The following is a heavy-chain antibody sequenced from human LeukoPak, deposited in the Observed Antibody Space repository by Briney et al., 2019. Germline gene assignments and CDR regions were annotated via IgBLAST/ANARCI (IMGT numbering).Heavy chain of an antibody. CDR3: ARGRKLDCSGGSCYGIFDY. CDR1: GYTFTGYY. Sequence: ASVKVSCKASGYTFTGYYMHWVRQAPGQGLEWMGWINPNSGGTNYAQKFQGRVTITRDTSISTAYMELSRLRSDDTAVYYCARGRKLDCSGGSCYGIFDYWGQGTLVTVSS. CDR2: INPNSGGT. V-gene: IGHV1-2*02. D-gene: IGHD2-15*01. J-gene: IGHJ4*02.